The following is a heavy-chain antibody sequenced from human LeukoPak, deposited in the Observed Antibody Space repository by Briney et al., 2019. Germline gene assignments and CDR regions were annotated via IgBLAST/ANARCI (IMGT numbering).Heavy chain of an antibody. V-gene: IGHV1-46*01. D-gene: IGHD3-22*01. CDR1: GYTFTSYY. CDR3: ARDGEYYYDSSGYYGLSPTHWYFDL. Sequence: ASVTVSCKASGYTFTSYYMHWVRQAPGQGLEWMGIINPSGGSTSYAQKFQGRVTMTRDMSTSTVYMELSSLRSEDTAVYYCARDGEYYYDSSGYYGLSPTHWYFDLWGRGTLVTVSS. J-gene: IGHJ2*01. CDR2: INPSGGST.